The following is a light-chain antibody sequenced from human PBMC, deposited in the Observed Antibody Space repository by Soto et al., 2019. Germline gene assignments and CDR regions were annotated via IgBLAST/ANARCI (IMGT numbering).Light chain of an antibody. V-gene: IGLV2-14*01. CDR1: SSDVGGYNY. J-gene: IGLJ1*01. CDR3: V. Sequence: QSVLTQPASVSGSPGQSITISCTGTSSDVGGYNYVSWYQQHPVKAPKLMIYEVIKRPSGVSNRFSGSKSGNTASLTISGLQAEDEADCVYVFGTGTKVTVL. CDR2: EVI.